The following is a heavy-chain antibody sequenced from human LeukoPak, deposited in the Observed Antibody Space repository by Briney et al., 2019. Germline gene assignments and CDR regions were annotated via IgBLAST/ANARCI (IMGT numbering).Heavy chain of an antibody. J-gene: IGHJ4*02. CDR2: INPNSGGT. Sequence: ASVKVSCKASGYTFTDYYVHWVRQALGQGLEWMGWINPNSGGTNFAQKFQGRVAMTRDTSISTAYLELGSLRSDDTAVYFCARARWQLVPYFDSWGQGTLVTVSS. CDR1: GYTFTDYY. CDR3: ARARWQLVPYFDS. V-gene: IGHV1-2*02. D-gene: IGHD6-6*01.